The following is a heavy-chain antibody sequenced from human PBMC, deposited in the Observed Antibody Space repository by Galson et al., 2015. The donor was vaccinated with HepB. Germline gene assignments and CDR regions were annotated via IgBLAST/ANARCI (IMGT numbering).Heavy chain of an antibody. CDR1: GFTFSNTW. CDR2: IKSKTEGETT. V-gene: IGHV3-15*01. D-gene: IGHD6-19*01. Sequence: SLRLSCAASGFTFSNTWMTWVRQAPGKGLEWVGRIKSKTEGETTDYAAPLKGRFTISRDDSKNTLYLQMDSLKTEDTAVYYCSTRPSLGYSSGWGQGTLVTVSS. J-gene: IGHJ4*02. CDR3: STRPSLGYSSG.